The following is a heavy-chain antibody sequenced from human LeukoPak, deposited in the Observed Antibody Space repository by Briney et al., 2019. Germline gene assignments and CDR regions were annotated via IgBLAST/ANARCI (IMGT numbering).Heavy chain of an antibody. V-gene: IGHV4-59*12. CDR2: IYHSGTT. CDR1: GDSISSYY. D-gene: IGHD2-2*01. J-gene: IGHJ4*02. Sequence: SETLSLTCTVSGDSISSYYWSWIRQPPGKGLEWIGYIYHSGTTYHSPSLKSRVTISLDRSRNQFSLKLSSVTAADTAVYYCARAAAGYDHFDYWGQGTLVTVSS. CDR3: ARAAAGYDHFDY.